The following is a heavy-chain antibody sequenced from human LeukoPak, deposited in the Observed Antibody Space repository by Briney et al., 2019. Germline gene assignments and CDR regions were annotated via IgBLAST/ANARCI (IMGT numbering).Heavy chain of an antibody. D-gene: IGHD3-22*01. CDR3: ARVLRIVVVSSQGFDY. CDR1: GFTFSAYS. Sequence: GGSLRLSCAASGFTFSAYSMSWVRQAPGKGLEWVASIKRDGSEKYYVDSVKGRFTVSRDNAKNSLYLQMNSLRAEDTAVYYCARVLRIVVVSSQGFDYWGQGTLVTVSS. CDR2: IKRDGSEK. J-gene: IGHJ4*02. V-gene: IGHV3-7*01.